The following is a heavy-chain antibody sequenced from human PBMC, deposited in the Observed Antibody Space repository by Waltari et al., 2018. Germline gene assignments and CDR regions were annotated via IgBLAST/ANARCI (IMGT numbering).Heavy chain of an antibody. CDR1: GYTFSSYS. CDR2: IRSSSDTI. D-gene: IGHD6-6*01. Sequence: EVQLVESGGGLVQPGGSLRISCEASGYTFSSYSMNWVRQAPGKGLEWISYIRSSSDTIYYADSVKGRFTISRDNAKNSLYLQMNSLRVEDTAVYYCARGEYSLTYWGQGTLVTVPS. CDR3: ARGEYSLTY. J-gene: IGHJ4*02. V-gene: IGHV3-48*04.